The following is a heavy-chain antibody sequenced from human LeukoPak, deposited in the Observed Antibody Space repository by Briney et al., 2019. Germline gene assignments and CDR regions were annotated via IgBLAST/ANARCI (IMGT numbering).Heavy chain of an antibody. Sequence: ASVKVSCKASGGTFSSYAISWVRQAPGQGLEWMGGIIPIFGTANYAQKFQGRVTITADESTSTAYMELSSLRSEDTAVYYCARDREYCSGGSCLYNWFDPWGQGTLVTVSS. CDR2: IIPIFGTA. J-gene: IGHJ5*02. CDR1: GGTFSSYA. CDR3: ARDREYCSGGSCLYNWFDP. D-gene: IGHD2-15*01. V-gene: IGHV1-69*01.